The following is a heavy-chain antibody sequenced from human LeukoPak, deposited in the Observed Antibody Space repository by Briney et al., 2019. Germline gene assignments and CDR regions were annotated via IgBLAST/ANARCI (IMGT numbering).Heavy chain of an antibody. V-gene: IGHV3-53*01. CDR1: GFTVSSNY. D-gene: IGHD6-13*01. J-gene: IGHJ3*01. CDR3: AREVVAAAGNDAFDF. Sequence: GGSLRLSCAASGFTVSSNYMSWVRQAPGKGLEWVSVFYSGGSRYYADSVKGRFTISRDNSKNTLYLEMNSLRAEDTAVYYCAREVVAAAGNDAFDFWGQGTKVTVSS. CDR2: FYSGGSR.